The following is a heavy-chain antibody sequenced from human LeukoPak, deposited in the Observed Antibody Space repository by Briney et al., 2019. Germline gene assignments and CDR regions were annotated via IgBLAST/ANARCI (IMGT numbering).Heavy chain of an antibody. CDR3: ARRGMAVAGTFDY. V-gene: IGHV4-39*01. CDR1: GGSISSSSYY. J-gene: IGHJ4*02. D-gene: IGHD6-19*01. Sequence: SETLSLTCTVSGGSISSSSYYWGWIRQPPGKGLEWIGSIYYSGSTYYNPSLKSRVTISVDTSKNQFSLKLSSVTAADTAVYYCARRGMAVAGTFDYWGQGTLVTVSS. CDR2: IYYSGST.